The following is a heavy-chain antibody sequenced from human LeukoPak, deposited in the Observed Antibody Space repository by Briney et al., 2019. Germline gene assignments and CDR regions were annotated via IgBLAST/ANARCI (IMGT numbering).Heavy chain of an antibody. Sequence: GGSLRLSCAVSGFTLRSYTMNWVRQAPGKGLEWVSSIGISSNKIYYADSVKGRFTISRDNSKNTLYLQMNSLRAEDTAVYYCAKDSGTAGDAFDIWGQGTMVTVSS. CDR2: IGISSNKI. D-gene: IGHD1-14*01. CDR3: AKDSGTAGDAFDI. V-gene: IGHV3-21*04. J-gene: IGHJ3*02. CDR1: GFTLRSYT.